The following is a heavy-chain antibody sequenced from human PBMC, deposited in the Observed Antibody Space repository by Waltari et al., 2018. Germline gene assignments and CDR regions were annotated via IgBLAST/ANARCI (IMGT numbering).Heavy chain of an antibody. V-gene: IGHV4-4*02. D-gene: IGHD5-12*01. Sequence: QVQLQESGPGLVKPSGTLSLTCAVSGGSISSSNWWSWVRQPPGKGLEWIGSIYHSGSTYYNPSLKSRVTISVDTSKNQFSLKLSSVTAADTAVYYCARVSPPSSGLRDDYWGQGTLVTVSS. CDR3: ARVSPPSSGLRDDY. J-gene: IGHJ4*02. CDR1: GGSISSSNW. CDR2: IYHSGST.